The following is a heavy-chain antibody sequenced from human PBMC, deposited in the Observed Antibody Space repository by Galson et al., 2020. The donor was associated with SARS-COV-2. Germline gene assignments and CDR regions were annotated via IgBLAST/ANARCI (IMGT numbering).Heavy chain of an antibody. CDR2: ISGSGGST. Sequence: GGSLRLSCAASGFTFSSYAMSWVRQAPGKGLEWVSAISGSGGSTYYADSVKGRFTISRDNSKNTLYLQMNSLRAEDTAVYYCAKDFIVGSSWYFGYFDYWGQGTLVTVSS. J-gene: IGHJ4*02. CDR3: AKDFIVGSSWYFGYFDY. CDR1: GFTFSSYA. D-gene: IGHD6-13*01. V-gene: IGHV3-23*01.